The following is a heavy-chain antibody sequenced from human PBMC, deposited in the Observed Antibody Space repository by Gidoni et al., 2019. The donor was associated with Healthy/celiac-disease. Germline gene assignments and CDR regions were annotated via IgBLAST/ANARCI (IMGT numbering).Heavy chain of an antibody. CDR1: GSTIDGYA. V-gene: IGHV3-9*01. D-gene: IGHD6-13*01. Sequence: EVQLVESGGGLVQPGRSLRLDCEASGSTIDGYAMHWVRHAPGQGMEWVSGIVWDSRSIVYADSVDGRFPISRGNSTNSLYLQINCLGADDTALYYFAKDRISSLETNLFAPWGLGSLLTVSS. CDR3: AKDRISSLETNLFAP. J-gene: IGHJ5*02. CDR2: IVWDSRSI.